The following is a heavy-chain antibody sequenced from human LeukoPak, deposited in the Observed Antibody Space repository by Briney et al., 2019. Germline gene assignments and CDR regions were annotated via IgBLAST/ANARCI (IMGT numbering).Heavy chain of an antibody. CDR1: GGSISSYY. CDR3: ASYLSSGAYFNY. V-gene: IGHV4-4*07. J-gene: IGHJ4*02. Sequence: SETLSLTCTVSGGSISSYYWSWIRQPAGKGLDWIGRVYASGSTDYNPSLKSRVTMSADTSKSQFSLKLSSVTAADTAVYYCASYLSSGAYFNYWGQGALVTVSS. D-gene: IGHD6-19*01. CDR2: VYASGST.